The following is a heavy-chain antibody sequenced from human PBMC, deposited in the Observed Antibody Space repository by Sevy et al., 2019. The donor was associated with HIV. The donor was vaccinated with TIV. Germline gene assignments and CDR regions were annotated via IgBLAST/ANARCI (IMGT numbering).Heavy chain of an antibody. Sequence: GGSLRLSCAASGFTVSSNYMSWVRQAPGKGLEWVSVIYSGGSTYYADSVKGRFTISRDNSKNTLYLQMNSLRAEDTAVYYCAFESRDGYNYPHFDYWGQGTLVTVSS. J-gene: IGHJ4*02. CDR3: AFESRDGYNYPHFDY. V-gene: IGHV3-66*01. D-gene: IGHD5-12*01. CDR1: GFTVSSNY. CDR2: IYSGGST.